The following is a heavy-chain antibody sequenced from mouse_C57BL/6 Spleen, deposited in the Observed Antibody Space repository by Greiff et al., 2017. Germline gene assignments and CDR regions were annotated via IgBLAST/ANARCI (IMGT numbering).Heavy chain of an antibody. CDR3: ARGSYYYGSSYGYFDV. V-gene: IGHV1-42*01. J-gene: IGHJ1*03. CDR2: INPSTGGT. D-gene: IGHD1-1*01. Sequence: EVQLQQSGPELVKPGASVKISCKASGYSFTGYYMNWVKQSPEKSLEWIGEINPSTGGTTYNQKFKAKATLTVDKSSSTAYMQLKSLTSKDSEVYYCARGSYYYGSSYGYFDVWGTGTTVTVSS. CDR1: GYSFTGYY.